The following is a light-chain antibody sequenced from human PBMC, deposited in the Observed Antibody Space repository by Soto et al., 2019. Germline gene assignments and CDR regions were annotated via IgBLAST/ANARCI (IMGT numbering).Light chain of an antibody. Sequence: DIPLTQSPSFLSASVGDRVTITCRASQGVSSYLVWYQQKSGKAPKLLIYAASSLESGVPSRFSGSGSGTEFTLTISSLQPEDFATYYCQQLNRYPYSFGQGTELEIK. CDR3: QQLNRYPYS. J-gene: IGKJ2*03. V-gene: IGKV1-9*01. CDR2: AAS. CDR1: QGVSSY.